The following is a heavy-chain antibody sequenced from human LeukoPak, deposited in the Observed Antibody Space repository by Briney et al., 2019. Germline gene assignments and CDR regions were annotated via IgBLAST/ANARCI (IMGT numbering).Heavy chain of an antibody. J-gene: IGHJ4*02. Sequence: SQTLSLTCAVSGDSVSSNSVGWNWIRQSPSRGLEWLGRTYYRSKWYNDYAVSVQSRITFNPDTSKNQFSLQLSSVTPEDTAVYYCARSSAGGSFDYWGQGTLVTVSS. V-gene: IGHV6-1*01. CDR1: GDSVSSNSVG. D-gene: IGHD6-13*01. CDR3: ARSSAGGSFDY. CDR2: TYYRSKWYN.